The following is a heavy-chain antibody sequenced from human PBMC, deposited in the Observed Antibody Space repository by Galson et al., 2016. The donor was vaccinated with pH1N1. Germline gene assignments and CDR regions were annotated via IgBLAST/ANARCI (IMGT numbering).Heavy chain of an antibody. CDR3: ARDYYYYYGMDV. Sequence: SLRLSCAASGFTFSGFEMNWVRQAPGKGLEWTSYITTSGDSLYYADSAKDRFTISRDNAKNSLYLQMNSLRVEDTAVYYCARDYYYYYGMDVWGQGTTVTASS. CDR2: ITTSGDSL. V-gene: IGHV3-48*03. J-gene: IGHJ6*02. CDR1: GFTFSGFE.